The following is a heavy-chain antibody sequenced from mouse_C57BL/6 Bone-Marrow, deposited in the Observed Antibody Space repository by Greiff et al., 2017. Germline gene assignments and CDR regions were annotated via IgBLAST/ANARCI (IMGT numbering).Heavy chain of an antibody. Sequence: VQLHQSGAELVRPGTSVKVSCKASGYAFTNYLIEWVKQRPGQGLEWIGVINPGSGGTNYNEKFKGKATLTADKSSSTAYMQLSSLTSEDSAVYFCAIYYYGSSYNYFDYWGQGTTLTVSS. J-gene: IGHJ2*01. CDR1: GYAFTNYL. V-gene: IGHV1-54*01. D-gene: IGHD1-1*01. CDR3: AIYYYGSSYNYFDY. CDR2: INPGSGGT.